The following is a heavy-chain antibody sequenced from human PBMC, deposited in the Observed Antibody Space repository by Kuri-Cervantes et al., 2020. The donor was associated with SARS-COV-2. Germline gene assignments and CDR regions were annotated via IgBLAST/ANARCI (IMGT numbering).Heavy chain of an antibody. D-gene: IGHD6-19*01. V-gene: IGHV4-34*01. CDR1: GGSFSGYY. CDR3: ARDIAVASGYYFDY. Sequence: SETLSLTCAVYGGSFSGYYWSWIRQPPGKGLEWIGEINHSGSTNYNPSLKGRVTISVDTSKNQFSLKLSPVTAADTAVYYCARDIAVASGYYFDYWGQGTLVTVSS. CDR2: INHSGST. J-gene: IGHJ4*02.